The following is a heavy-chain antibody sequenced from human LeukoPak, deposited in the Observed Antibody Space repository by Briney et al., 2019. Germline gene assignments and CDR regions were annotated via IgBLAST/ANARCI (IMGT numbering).Heavy chain of an antibody. CDR1: GGSISSYY. D-gene: IGHD3-3*01. Sequence: SETLSLTCTVSGGSISSYYWSWIRQPPGKGLEWIGYIYYSGSTNYNPSLKSRVTISVDTSKTQFSLKLSSVTAADTAVYYCARARLHYDFWSGPLDYWGQGTLVTVSS. CDR2: IYYSGST. J-gene: IGHJ4*02. CDR3: ARARLHYDFWSGPLDY. V-gene: IGHV4-59*01.